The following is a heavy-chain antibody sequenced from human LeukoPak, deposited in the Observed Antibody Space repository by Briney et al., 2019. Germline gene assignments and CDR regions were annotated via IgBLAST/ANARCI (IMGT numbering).Heavy chain of an antibody. D-gene: IGHD3-22*01. CDR1: GFTFSSYA. Sequence: PGRSLRLSCAASGFTFSSYAMHWVRQAPGKGLEWVAVISYDGSNKYYADSVKGRFTISRDNSKNTLYLQMNSLRAGDTAVYYCARPLIVVVINDAFDIWGQGTMVTVSS. CDR3: ARPLIVVVINDAFDI. V-gene: IGHV3-30-3*01. J-gene: IGHJ3*02. CDR2: ISYDGSNK.